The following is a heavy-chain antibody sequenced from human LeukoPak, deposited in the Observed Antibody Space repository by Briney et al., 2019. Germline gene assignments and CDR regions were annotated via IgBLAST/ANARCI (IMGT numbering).Heavy chain of an antibody. Sequence: GGSLRLSCAASGFTFSSYAMHWVRQAPGKGLEWVAVISYDGSNKYYADSVKGRFTISRDNSKNTLYLQMNSLRAEDTAVYYCAREGTVDPYYYYYGMDVWGQGTTVTVSS. CDR3: AREGTVDPYYYYYGMDV. D-gene: IGHD1-1*01. V-gene: IGHV3-30-3*01. CDR1: GFTFSSYA. J-gene: IGHJ6*02. CDR2: ISYDGSNK.